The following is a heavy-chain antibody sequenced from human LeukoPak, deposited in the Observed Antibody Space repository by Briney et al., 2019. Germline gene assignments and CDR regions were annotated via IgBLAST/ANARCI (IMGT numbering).Heavy chain of an antibody. Sequence: GGSLRLSCAASGFTFSSYTMNWVRQAPGKGLEWVSYIISSSSTIYYADSVKGRFTISRDNAKNSLYLQTNSLRAEDTAVYYCARTGAFDYWGQGTLVTVSS. CDR1: GFTFSSYT. CDR2: IISSSSTI. J-gene: IGHJ4*02. D-gene: IGHD1-26*01. CDR3: ARTGAFDY. V-gene: IGHV3-48*01.